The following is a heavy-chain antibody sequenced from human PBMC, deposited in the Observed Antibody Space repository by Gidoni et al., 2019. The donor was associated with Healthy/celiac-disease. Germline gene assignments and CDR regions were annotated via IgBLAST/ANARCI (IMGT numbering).Heavy chain of an antibody. Sequence: QVQLVESGGGLVKPGGSLRLSCAASGFTFSDYYMSWNRQAPGKGLEWVSYISSSSSYTNYADSVKGRFTISRDNAKNSLYLQMNSLRAEDTAVYYCARDLEIPAASDYWGQGTLVTVSS. V-gene: IGHV3-11*05. CDR1: GFTFSDYY. J-gene: IGHJ4*02. CDR3: ARDLEIPAASDY. D-gene: IGHD2-2*01. CDR2: ISSSSSYT.